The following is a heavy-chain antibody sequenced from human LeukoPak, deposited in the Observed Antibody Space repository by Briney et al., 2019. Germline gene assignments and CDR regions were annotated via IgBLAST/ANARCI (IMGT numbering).Heavy chain of an antibody. Sequence: GGSLRLSCAASGFTFSSYWMSWVRQAPGKGLEWVANIKQDGTEKYYVDSVKGRFTISRDNAKNSLYLQMNSLRAEDTALYYCAKDHAIAAAATPIYGYDYWGQGTLVTVSS. CDR1: GFTFSSYW. D-gene: IGHD6-13*01. V-gene: IGHV3-7*03. CDR2: IKQDGTEK. CDR3: AKDHAIAAAATPIYGYDY. J-gene: IGHJ4*02.